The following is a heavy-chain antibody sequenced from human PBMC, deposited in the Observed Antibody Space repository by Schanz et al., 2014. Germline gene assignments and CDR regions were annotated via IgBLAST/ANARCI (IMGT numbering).Heavy chain of an antibody. D-gene: IGHD2-15*01. J-gene: IGHJ4*02. CDR2: IYASGAT. Sequence: DVQLLESGGGLVQPGGSLRLSCAASGFTFNSYAMTWVRQAPGKGLEWVSSIYASGATYYADSVKGRFTISRDNSKNTLYLQMNTLRAEDTAVYYCARDRGYCSGGSCLTFDYWGQGTLVTVSS. CDR3: ARDRGYCSGGSCLTFDY. V-gene: IGHV3-23*05. CDR1: GFTFNSYA.